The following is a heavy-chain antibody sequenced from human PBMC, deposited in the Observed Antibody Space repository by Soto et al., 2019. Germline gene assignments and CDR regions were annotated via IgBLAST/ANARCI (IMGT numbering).Heavy chain of an antibody. CDR1: GFTFSDHY. D-gene: IGHD2-8*01. V-gene: IGHV3-72*01. Sequence: EVQLVESGGGLVQPGGSLRLSCAASGFTFSDHYMDWVRQAPGKGLEWVGRIRNNANSYITEYAASVKGRFTISRHDSENSLFLQMNNLKSEEAAVYYCLRVNLVHGNRYFDHWGQGTLIPV. CDR2: IRNNANSYIT. J-gene: IGHJ4*02. CDR3: LRVNLVHGNRYFDH.